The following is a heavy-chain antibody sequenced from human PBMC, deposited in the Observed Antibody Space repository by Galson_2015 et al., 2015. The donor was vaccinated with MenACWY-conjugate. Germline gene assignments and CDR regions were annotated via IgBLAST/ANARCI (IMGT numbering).Heavy chain of an antibody. CDR1: GFTFSTYS. CDR2: ISSSSSTI. CDR3: ARVPGYSYAYYDW. Sequence: SLRLSCAASGFTFSTYSMNWVRQAPGKGLEWVSYISSSSSTIYYADSVKGRFTISRDNAKNSLYLQMNTLRDEDTAVYYCARVPGYSYAYYDWWGQGTLVTVSS. J-gene: IGHJ4*02. V-gene: IGHV3-48*02. D-gene: IGHD5-18*01.